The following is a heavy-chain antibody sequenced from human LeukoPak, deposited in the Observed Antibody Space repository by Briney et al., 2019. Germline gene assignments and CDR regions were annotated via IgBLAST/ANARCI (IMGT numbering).Heavy chain of an antibody. V-gene: IGHV3-43*02. Sequence: GGSLRLSCAGSGFTFDDYAMHWVRQAPGKGLEWVSLIGGDGDRAYYADSVKVLFTISRDNSKNSLYLQMNSLRTEDNALYYCAKLDSSGYYSYFQHWGQGTLVTVSS. D-gene: IGHD3-22*01. CDR3: AKLDSSGYYSYFQH. CDR1: GFTFDDYA. J-gene: IGHJ1*01. CDR2: IGGDGDRA.